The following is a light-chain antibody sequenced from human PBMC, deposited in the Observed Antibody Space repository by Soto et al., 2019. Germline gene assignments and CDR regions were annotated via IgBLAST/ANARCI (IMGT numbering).Light chain of an antibody. CDR3: QQYNSYPWT. V-gene: IGKV1-5*01. Sequence: DIQMTQSPSTLSASVGDRVTITCRASQSISSWLAWYQQKPGKAPKLLIYDASSLESGVPSRFSGRRSGTEFTLTISSLQPDDFATYYCQQYNSYPWTFGQGTKVEIK. CDR2: DAS. J-gene: IGKJ1*01. CDR1: QSISSW.